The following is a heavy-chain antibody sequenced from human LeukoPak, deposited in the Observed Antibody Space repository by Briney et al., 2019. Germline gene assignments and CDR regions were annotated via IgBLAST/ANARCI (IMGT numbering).Heavy chain of an antibody. CDR1: GYTFTGYY. CDR3: ARSRSYSGSFLHAFDI. V-gene: IGHV1-3*03. Sequence: ASVKVSCKASGYTFTGYYMHWVRQAPGQRREWMGWINAGNGNTKYSQEFQGRVTITRDTSASTAYMELSSLRSEDMAVYYCARSRSYSGSFLHAFDIWGQGTMVTVSS. D-gene: IGHD1-26*01. CDR2: INAGNGNT. J-gene: IGHJ3*02.